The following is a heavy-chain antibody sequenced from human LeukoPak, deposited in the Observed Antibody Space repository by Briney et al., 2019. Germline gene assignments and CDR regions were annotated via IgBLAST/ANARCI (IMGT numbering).Heavy chain of an antibody. Sequence: PSQTLSLTCTVSGGSIGSGDYYWSWIRQPPGKGLEWIGYIYHSGSTYYNPALRSRVTISVDTSRNHFSLKLTSVAAADTAVYFCARASSGTFLFGPLDYWGKGNLVTVSS. V-gene: IGHV4-30-4*01. CDR2: IYHSGST. D-gene: IGHD1-26*01. CDR1: GGSIGSGDYY. CDR3: ARASSGTFLFGPLDY. J-gene: IGHJ4*02.